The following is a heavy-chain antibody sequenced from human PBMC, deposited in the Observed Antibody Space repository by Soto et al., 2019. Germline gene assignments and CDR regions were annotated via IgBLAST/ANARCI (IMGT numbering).Heavy chain of an antibody. Sequence: SVKVSCKASGGTFSSYAISWVRQAPGQGLEWMGGIIPIFGTANYAQKFQGRVTITADESTSTAYMELSSLRSEDTAVYYCARAFCGGDCYSSNYYYYGMDVWGQGTTVTVSS. V-gene: IGHV1-69*13. CDR1: GGTFSSYA. J-gene: IGHJ6*02. D-gene: IGHD2-21*02. CDR2: IIPIFGTA. CDR3: ARAFCGGDCYSSNYYYYGMDV.